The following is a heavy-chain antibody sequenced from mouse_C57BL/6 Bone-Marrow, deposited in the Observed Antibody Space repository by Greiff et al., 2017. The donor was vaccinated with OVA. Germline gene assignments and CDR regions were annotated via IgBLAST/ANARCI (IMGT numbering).Heavy chain of an antibody. J-gene: IGHJ2*01. CDR3: TTGYSNYVDY. CDR2: IAPEDGDT. Sequence: EVPLQQSGAELVRPGASVKLSCTASGFNIKDSYLPWVKHRPEQGLEWIVRIAPEDGDTEYAPKFQGKATMTADTSSNTAYLQLSSLTSEDTAVYYCTTGYSNYVDYWGQGTTLTVSS. D-gene: IGHD2-5*01. V-gene: IGHV14-1*01. CDR1: GFNIKDSY.